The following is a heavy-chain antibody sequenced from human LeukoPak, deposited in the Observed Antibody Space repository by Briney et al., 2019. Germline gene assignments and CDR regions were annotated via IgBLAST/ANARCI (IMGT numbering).Heavy chain of an antibody. CDR3: ARDETYDSSGYSLGY. V-gene: IGHV4-59*01. Sequence: SETLSLTXTVSGGSIRSYYWSWIRQPPGKGLEWIGYIYYSGSTNYNPSLKSRVTISVDTSKNQFSLKLSSVTAADTAVYYCARDETYDSSGYSLGYWGQGTLVTVSS. CDR2: IYYSGST. D-gene: IGHD3-22*01. J-gene: IGHJ4*02. CDR1: GGSIRSYY.